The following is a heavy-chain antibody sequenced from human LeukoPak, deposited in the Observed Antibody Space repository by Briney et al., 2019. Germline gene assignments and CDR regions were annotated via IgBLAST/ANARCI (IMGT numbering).Heavy chain of an antibody. CDR1: GFTFSSYG. CDR3: AKDRDFGVVIAFDI. Sequence: GGSLRLSCAASGFTFSSYGMHWVRQAPGKGLEGVAFIRYDGSNKYYADSVKGRFTISRDNSKNTLYLQMNSLRAEDTAVYYCAKDRDFGVVIAFDIWGQGTMVTVSS. J-gene: IGHJ3*02. V-gene: IGHV3-30*02. CDR2: IRYDGSNK. D-gene: IGHD3-3*01.